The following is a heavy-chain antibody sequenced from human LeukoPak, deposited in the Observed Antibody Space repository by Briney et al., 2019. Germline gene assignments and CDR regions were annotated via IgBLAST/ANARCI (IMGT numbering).Heavy chain of an antibody. V-gene: IGHV4-59*01. Sequence: SETLSLTCTVSGGSISSYYWSWIRQPPGKGLEWVGYIYYSGSTNYNPSLKSRVTISADTSKNQFSLKLSSVTAADTAVYYCAREYYGSGSYVIDYWGQGTLVTVSS. CDR3: AREYYGSGSYVIDY. J-gene: IGHJ4*02. D-gene: IGHD3-10*01. CDR2: IYYSGST. CDR1: GGSISSYY.